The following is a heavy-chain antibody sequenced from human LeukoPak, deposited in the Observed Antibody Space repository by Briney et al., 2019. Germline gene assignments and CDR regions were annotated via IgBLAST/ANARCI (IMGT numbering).Heavy chain of an antibody. J-gene: IGHJ4*02. CDR3: ASLTLGDSSGFYAPVYFDY. V-gene: IGHV4-59*08. Sequence: SETLSLTCTVSGYSISSDYYWSWIRQPPGKGLEWIGYIYYSGSTNYNPSLKSRVTISVDTSKNQFSLKLSSVTAADTAVYYCASLTLGDSSGFYAPVYFDYWGQGTLVTVSS. CDR2: IYYSGST. CDR1: GYSISSDYY. D-gene: IGHD3-22*01.